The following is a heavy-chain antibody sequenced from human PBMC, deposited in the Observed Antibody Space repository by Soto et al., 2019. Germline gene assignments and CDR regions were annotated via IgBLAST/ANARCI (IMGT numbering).Heavy chain of an antibody. D-gene: IGHD3-22*01. CDR1: GCSLSRGWYL. J-gene: IGHJ6*02. CDR2: VYYGGST. V-gene: IGHV4-39*01. CDR3: AGGDYYHSSGYYFYYYTMDV. Sequence: SETLSPTCTFSGCSLSRGWYLLGWVRPPPGKGLGWIGNVYYGGSTYYNPSLKSRVTISVETSKSQFSLKLSSVTAADTAVYYCAGGDYYHSSGYYFYYYTMDVWGQGTTVTVSS.